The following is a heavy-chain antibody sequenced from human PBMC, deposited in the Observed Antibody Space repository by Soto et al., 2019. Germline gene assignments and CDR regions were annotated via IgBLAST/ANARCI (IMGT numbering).Heavy chain of an antibody. CDR3: AIPTLVGYGSSSYRPFDH. CDR2: ISYDGSNK. J-gene: IGHJ4*02. V-gene: IGHV3-30-3*01. D-gene: IGHD3-22*01. CDR1: GFTFSSYA. Sequence: PGGSLRLSCAASGFTFSSYALHWVRQAPGKGLEWVAVISYDGSNKYYADSVKGRFTISRDDSQNALYLQMNSLRTEDTAVYHCAIPTLVGYGSSSYRPFDHWGQGTLVTVSS.